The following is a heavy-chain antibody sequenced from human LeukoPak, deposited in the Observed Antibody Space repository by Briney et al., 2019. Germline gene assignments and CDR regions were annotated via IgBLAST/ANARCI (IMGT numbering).Heavy chain of an antibody. CDR2: IWYDGSNK. CDR1: GLTFSSYG. CDR3: AKAGIGVVGYFDY. D-gene: IGHD6-19*01. V-gene: IGHV3-33*06. Sequence: GGSLRLSCAASGLTFSSYGMHWVRQAPGKGLEWVAVIWYDGSNKNYVDSVKGRFTISRDNSKNTLYLQMNSLRDEDTALYYCAKAGIGVVGYFDYWGQGTLVTVSS. J-gene: IGHJ4*02.